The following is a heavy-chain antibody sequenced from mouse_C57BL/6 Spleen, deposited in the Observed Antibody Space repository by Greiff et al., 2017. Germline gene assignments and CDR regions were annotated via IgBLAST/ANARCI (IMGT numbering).Heavy chain of an antibody. CDR1: GFTFTSYG. CDR3: ARPAQASWFDY. J-gene: IGHJ3*01. V-gene: IGHV1-81*01. D-gene: IGHD3-2*02. Sequence: QVQLQQSGAELARPGASVKLSCKASGFTFTSYGISWVKQRTGQGLEWIGEIYPRSGNTYYNEKCKGKATLTADNSSSPAYMELRSLTSEDSAVYVWARPAQASWFDYWGQGTLVTVSA. CDR2: IYPRSGNT.